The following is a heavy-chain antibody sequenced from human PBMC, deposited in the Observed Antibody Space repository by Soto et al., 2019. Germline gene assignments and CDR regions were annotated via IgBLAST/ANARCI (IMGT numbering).Heavy chain of an antibody. V-gene: IGHV5-51*01. CDR3: ASRIQLWDNWFDP. Sequence: GESLKISCKGSGYSFTSYWIGWVRQMPGKGLEWMGIIYPGDSDTRYSPSFQGQVTISADKSISTAYLQWSSLKASDTAMYYCASRIQLWDNWFDPWGQGTRVTVSS. CDR1: GYSFTSYW. CDR2: IYPGDSDT. J-gene: IGHJ5*02. D-gene: IGHD5-18*01.